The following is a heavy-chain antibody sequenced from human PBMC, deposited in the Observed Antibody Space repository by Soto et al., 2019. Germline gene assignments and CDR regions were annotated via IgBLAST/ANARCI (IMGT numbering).Heavy chain of an antibody. CDR1: GFTFSSYS. D-gene: IGHD3-10*01. CDR2: FRTSGDGGTT. CDR3: AKKVNSGPGSQYFDY. J-gene: IGHJ4*02. Sequence: GGSLRLSCAAYGFTFSSYSMSWVRQAPGKGLEWVSGFRTSGDGGTTYYADSVKGRFTISRDNSKNMLFLQMNSLRAEDTAIYYCAKKVNSGPGSQYFDYWGQGTLVTVSS. V-gene: IGHV3-23*01.